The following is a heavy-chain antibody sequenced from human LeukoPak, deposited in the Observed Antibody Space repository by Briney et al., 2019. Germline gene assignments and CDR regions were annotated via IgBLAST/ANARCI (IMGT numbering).Heavy chain of an antibody. J-gene: IGHJ6*03. D-gene: IGHD6-13*01. CDR3: AREGPYSSSWYGARDYYYYMDV. CDR2: IYYSGST. Sequence: SQTLSLTCTVSGGSISSGGYYWGWIRRPPGKGLEWIGSIYYSGSTYYNPSLKSRVTISVDRSKNQFSLKLSSVTAADTAVYYCAREGPYSSSWYGARDYYYYMDVWGKGTTVTVSS. CDR1: GGSISSGGYY. V-gene: IGHV4-39*07.